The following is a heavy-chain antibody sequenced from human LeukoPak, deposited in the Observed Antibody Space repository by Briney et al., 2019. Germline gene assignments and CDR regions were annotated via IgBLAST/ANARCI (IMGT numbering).Heavy chain of an antibody. CDR2: ISWNSGSI. CDR1: GFTFDDYA. V-gene: IGHV3-9*03. Sequence: PGRSLRLSCAASGFTFDDYAMHWVRQAPGKGLAWVSGISWNSGSIGYADSVKGRFTISRDNAKSSLYLQMNSLRAEDMAFYYCAKTLYGSGSPNAFDIWGQGTMVTVSS. CDR3: AKTLYGSGSPNAFDI. J-gene: IGHJ3*02. D-gene: IGHD3-10*01.